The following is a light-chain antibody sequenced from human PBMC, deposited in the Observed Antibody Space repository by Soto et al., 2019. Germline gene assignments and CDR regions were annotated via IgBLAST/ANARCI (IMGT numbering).Light chain of an antibody. J-gene: IGKJ1*01. CDR1: QTISNS. Sequence: DIRVTQSPSSLSASVGDRVTITCRASQTISNSLNWYQQKPGRAPKLLIYTASSLQSGVPARFTGSGSGTDFTLTISSLQPEDFATYYCQESYHTPPWTFGQGTKVEIK. CDR3: QESYHTPPWT. V-gene: IGKV1-39*01. CDR2: TAS.